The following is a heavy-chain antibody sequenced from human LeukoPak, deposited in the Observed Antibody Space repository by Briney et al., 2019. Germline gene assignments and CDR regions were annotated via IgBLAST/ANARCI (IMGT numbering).Heavy chain of an antibody. V-gene: IGHV3-30*01. J-gene: IGHJ4*02. D-gene: IGHD2-15*01. CDR1: GFTFSSYA. CDR2: ISYDGSNK. Sequence: PGRSLRLSCAASGFTFSSYAMHWVRQAPGKGLEWVAVISYDGSNKNYADSVKGRFTISRDNSKNTLYLQMNSLRAEDTAVYYCARDGKGGFDYWGQGTLVTVSS. CDR3: ARDGKGGFDY.